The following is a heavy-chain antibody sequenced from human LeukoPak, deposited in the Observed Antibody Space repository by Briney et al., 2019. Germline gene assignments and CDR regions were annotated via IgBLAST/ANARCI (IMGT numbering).Heavy chain of an antibody. CDR2: IWYDGSNK. CDR3: ARMVRGVGPVDY. CDR1: GFNFSDSR. J-gene: IGHJ4*02. D-gene: IGHD3-10*01. V-gene: IGHV3-33*08. Sequence: PGGSLRLSCVTSGFNFSDSRMTWVRQAPGKGLEWVAVIWYDGSNKYYADSVKGRFTISRDNSKNTLYLQMNSLRAEDTAVYYCARMVRGVGPVDYWGQGTLVTVSS.